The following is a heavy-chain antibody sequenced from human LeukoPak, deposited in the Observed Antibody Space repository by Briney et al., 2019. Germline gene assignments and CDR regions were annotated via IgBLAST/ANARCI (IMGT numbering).Heavy chain of an antibody. CDR1: GFSFSSHA. J-gene: IGHJ4*02. V-gene: IGHV3-23*01. Sequence: PGGSLRLSCAASGFSFSSHAMSWVRQAPGKGLEWVSAIIGSGGSTYYADSVTGRFTTSRDNSKNTLYLQMNSLRAEDTAVYYCARYSGSYYPDYWGQGTLVTVSS. CDR3: ARYSGSYYPDY. D-gene: IGHD1-26*01. CDR2: IIGSGGST.